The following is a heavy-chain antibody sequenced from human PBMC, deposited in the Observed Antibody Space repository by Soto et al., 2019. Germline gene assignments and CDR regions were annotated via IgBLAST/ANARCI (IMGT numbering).Heavy chain of an antibody. V-gene: IGHV4-30-4*01. J-gene: IGHJ1*01. CDR3: ARDLDGLHDDTSGPFPRPG. CDR2: IHSSGSI. CDR1: GGSISSDDYY. Sequence: PSETLSLTCTVSGGSISSDDYYWSWIRQAPGRGLEWVGYIHSSGSIYYNPSLKSRATMSIDTAGNQFSLKVSSVTVADTAVYYCARDLDGLHDDTSGPFPRPGWGQGTLVTDSS. D-gene: IGHD3-22*01.